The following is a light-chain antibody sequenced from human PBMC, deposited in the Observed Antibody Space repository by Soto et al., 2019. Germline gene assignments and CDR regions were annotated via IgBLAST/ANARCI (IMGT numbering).Light chain of an antibody. V-gene: IGKV3-20*01. J-gene: IGKJ2*01. Sequence: EIVLTQYPGTLSLSPGERATLSCRASQSVTSSYLAWYQLKPGQAPRILIYGASNRATGIPDRFSGSGSGTDFTLTISRLEPEYFAVYFCQQYGNSPPNTSVQGTKVDSK. CDR3: QQYGNSPPNT. CDR1: QSVTSSY. CDR2: GAS.